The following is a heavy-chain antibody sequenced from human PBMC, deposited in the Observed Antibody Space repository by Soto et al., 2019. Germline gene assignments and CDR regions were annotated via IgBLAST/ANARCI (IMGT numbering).Heavy chain of an antibody. D-gene: IGHD4-17*01. CDR3: ARSSTSLYGDYDY. V-gene: IGHV3-66*01. CDR1: GFTVSSNY. Sequence: PGGSLRLSCAASGFTVSSNYMSWVRQAPGKGLEWVSVIYSGGSTYYADSVKGRFTISRDNSKNTLYLQMNSLRAEDTAVYYCARSSTSLYGDYDYWGQGTLVTVSS. CDR2: IYSGGST. J-gene: IGHJ4*02.